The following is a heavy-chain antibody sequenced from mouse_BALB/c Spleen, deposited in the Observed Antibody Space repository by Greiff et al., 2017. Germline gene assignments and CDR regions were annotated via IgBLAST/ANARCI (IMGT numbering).Heavy chain of an antibody. D-gene: IGHD3-1*01. CDR1: GYAFSSSW. CDR2: IYPGDGDT. V-gene: IGHV1-82*01. J-gene: IGHJ2*01. CDR3: ARSGDWHFDY. Sequence: QVQLKQSGPELVKPGASVKISCKASGYAFSSSWMNWVKQRPGQGLEWIGRIYPGDGDTNYNGKFKGKATLTADKSSSTAYMQLSSLTSVDSAVYFCARSGDWHFDYWGQGTTLTVSS.